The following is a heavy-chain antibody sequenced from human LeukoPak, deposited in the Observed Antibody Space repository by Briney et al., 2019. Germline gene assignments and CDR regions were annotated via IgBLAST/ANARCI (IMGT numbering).Heavy chain of an antibody. Sequence: GGSLRLSCAASGFTFSSYSMNWVRQAPGKGLEWVSSISSSSSYIYYADSVKGRFTISRDNAKNSLYLQMNSLRAEDTAVYYCARGGTYSSSSGDYWGQGTLVTVSS. CDR1: GFTFSSYS. V-gene: IGHV3-21*01. CDR3: ARGGTYSSSSGDY. D-gene: IGHD6-13*01. J-gene: IGHJ4*02. CDR2: ISSSSSYI.